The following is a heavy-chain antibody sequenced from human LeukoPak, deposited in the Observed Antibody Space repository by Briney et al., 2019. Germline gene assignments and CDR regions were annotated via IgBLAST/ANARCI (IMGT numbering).Heavy chain of an antibody. V-gene: IGHV1-24*01. J-gene: IGHJ3*02. CDR2: FDPEDGET. CDR3: ATDQGYGGNLKAFDI. Sequence: ASVKVSCKVSGYTLTELSMHWVRQAPGKGLEWMGGFDPEDGETIYAQKFQGRVTMTEDTSTDTAYMELSSLRSEDTAVYYCATDQGYGGNLKAFDIWGQGTMVTVSS. CDR1: GYTLTELS. D-gene: IGHD4-23*01.